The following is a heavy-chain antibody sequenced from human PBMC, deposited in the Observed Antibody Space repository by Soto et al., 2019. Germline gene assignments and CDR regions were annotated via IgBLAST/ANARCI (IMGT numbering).Heavy chain of an antibody. J-gene: IGHJ4*02. D-gene: IGHD6-19*01. CDR3: AKTPPQWLVYFDY. V-gene: IGHV3-23*01. CDR2: ISGSGGTT. Sequence: EVQLLESGGGLVQPGGSLRLSCAASGFTFSNYAIAWVRQTPGKGLEWVSGISGSGGTTYYADSVKGRFTISRDNSKDTLHLQMDSLRAEDTAVYYCAKTPPQWLVYFDYWGQGALVTVSS. CDR1: GFTFSNYA.